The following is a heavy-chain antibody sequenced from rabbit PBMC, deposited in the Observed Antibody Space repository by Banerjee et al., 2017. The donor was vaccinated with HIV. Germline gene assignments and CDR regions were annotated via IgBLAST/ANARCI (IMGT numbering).Heavy chain of an antibody. Sequence: LEESGGDLVKPGASLTLTCKASGFSFSSGYDMCWVRQAPGKGLEWIACIDTGSSGRTYYASWAKGRFTISKTSSTTVTLQMTSLTAADTATYFCARDGASGYNFNLWGPGTLVTVS. CDR2: IDTGSSGRT. CDR3: ARDGASGYNFNL. D-gene: IGHD1-1*01. V-gene: IGHV1S40*01. J-gene: IGHJ4*01. CDR1: GFSFSSGYD.